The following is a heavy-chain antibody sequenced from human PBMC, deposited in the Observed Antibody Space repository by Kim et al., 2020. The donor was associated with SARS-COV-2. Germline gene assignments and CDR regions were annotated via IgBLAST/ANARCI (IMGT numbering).Heavy chain of an antibody. D-gene: IGHD6-6*01. CDR1: GYSFTSYW. CDR3: ARHGHEYSTWSYYYYGMDV. Sequence: GESLKISCKGSGYSFTSYWISWVRQMPGKGLEWMGRIDLSDSYAKYSPSFQGHVTISADKSISTAYLQWSSLKASDTAMYYCARHGHEYSTWSYYYYGMDVWGLGTTVTVSS. J-gene: IGHJ6*02. CDR2: IDLSDSYA. V-gene: IGHV5-10-1*01.